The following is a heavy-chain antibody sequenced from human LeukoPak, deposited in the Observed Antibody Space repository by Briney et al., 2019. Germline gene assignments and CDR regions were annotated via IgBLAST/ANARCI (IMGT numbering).Heavy chain of an antibody. Sequence: GGSLRLSCAASEFTFNTYSVNWVRQAPGKGLEWVSSISSTSSYIYYADSVKGRFTISRDNAKNSLYLQMYSLRAEDTAIYYCASGDAFDIWGQGTMVTVSS. CDR2: ISSTSSYI. V-gene: IGHV3-21*01. CDR1: EFTFNTYS. J-gene: IGHJ3*02. CDR3: ASGDAFDI.